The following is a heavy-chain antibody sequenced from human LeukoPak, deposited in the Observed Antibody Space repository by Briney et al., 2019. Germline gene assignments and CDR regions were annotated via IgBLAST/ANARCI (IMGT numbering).Heavy chain of an antibody. D-gene: IGHD3-22*01. V-gene: IGHV4-39*01. CDR1: GGPISSSSYY. J-gene: IGHJ4*02. Sequence: PSETLSLTCTVSGGPISSSSYYWGWIRQPPGKGLEWIGSIYYSGSTYYNPSLKSRVTISVDTSKNQFSLKLSSVTAADTAVYYCARHGGSGYYFGWDFDYWGQGTLVTVYS. CDR2: IYYSGST. CDR3: ARHGGSGYYFGWDFDY.